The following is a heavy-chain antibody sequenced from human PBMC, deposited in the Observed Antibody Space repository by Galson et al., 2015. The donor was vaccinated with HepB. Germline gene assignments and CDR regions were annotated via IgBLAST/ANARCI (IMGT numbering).Heavy chain of an antibody. V-gene: IGHV3-33*08. J-gene: IGHJ4*02. D-gene: IGHD2-21*01. CDR3: ARMVNVDGNPSKGPLDY. CDR1: GFTFSSYG. CDR2: IWSDGSNT. Sequence: SLRLSCAASGFTFSSYGMHWVRQAPGTGLEWVAVIWSDGSNTYYADSVKGRFTISRDNSKNTLYLQMNTLRGEDTAVYHCARMVNVDGNPSKGPLDYWGQGTLVTVSS.